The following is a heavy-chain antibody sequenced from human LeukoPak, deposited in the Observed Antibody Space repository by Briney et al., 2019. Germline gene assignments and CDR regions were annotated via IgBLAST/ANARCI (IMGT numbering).Heavy chain of an antibody. D-gene: IGHD6-19*01. CDR3: ARVRSNGWYFDY. V-gene: IGHV3-11*01. CDR1: GSTFSDYY. Sequence: GGSLRLSCAASGSTFSDYYMSWIRQAPGKGLQWISFISSGGSTTNYADSVKGRFTISRDNAKNSLYLQMNSLRAEDTAVYYCARVRSNGWYFDYWGQGTLVTVSS. CDR2: ISSGGSTT. J-gene: IGHJ4*02.